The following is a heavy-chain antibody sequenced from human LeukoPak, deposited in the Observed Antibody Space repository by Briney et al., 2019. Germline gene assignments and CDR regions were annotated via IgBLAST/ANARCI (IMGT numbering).Heavy chain of an antibody. CDR3: ARDSGDSSSSAYIDY. Sequence: GGSLRLSCAASGFTFSSYAMHWVRQAPGKGLEWVAVISYDGSNKYYADSVKGRFTISRDNSKSTLYLQMNSLRAEDTAVYYCARDSGDSSSSAYIDYWGQGTLVTVSS. CDR2: ISYDGSNK. CDR1: GFTFSSYA. V-gene: IGHV3-30-3*01. D-gene: IGHD6-6*01. J-gene: IGHJ4*02.